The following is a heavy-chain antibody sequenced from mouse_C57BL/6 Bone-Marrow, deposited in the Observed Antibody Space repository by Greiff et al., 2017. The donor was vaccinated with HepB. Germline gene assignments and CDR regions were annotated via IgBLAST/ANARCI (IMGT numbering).Heavy chain of an antibody. CDR2: IDPSDSYT. CDR3: ARPVVAHWYFDV. V-gene: IGHV1-50*01. D-gene: IGHD1-1*01. Sequence: QVQLQQPGAELVKPGASVKLSCKASGYTFTSYWMQWVKQRPGQGLEWIGEIDPSDSYTNYNQKFKDKATLTVDTSSSTAYMQLSSLTSEDSAVYYCARPVVAHWYFDVWGTGTTVTVSS. CDR1: GYTFTSYW. J-gene: IGHJ1*03.